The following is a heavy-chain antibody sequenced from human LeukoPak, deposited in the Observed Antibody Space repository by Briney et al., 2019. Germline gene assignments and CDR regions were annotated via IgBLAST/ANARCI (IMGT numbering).Heavy chain of an antibody. J-gene: IGHJ4*02. CDR2: MNPNSGNT. Sequence: GASVKVSCKASGHTFTSYDINWVRQATGQGLEWMGWMNPNSGNTGYAQKFQGRVTMTRNTSISTAYMELSSLRSEDTAVYYCASPRSPKQKYYFDYWGQGTLVTVSS. CDR3: ASPRSPKQKYYFDY. V-gene: IGHV1-8*01. D-gene: IGHD1/OR15-1a*01. CDR1: GHTFTSYD.